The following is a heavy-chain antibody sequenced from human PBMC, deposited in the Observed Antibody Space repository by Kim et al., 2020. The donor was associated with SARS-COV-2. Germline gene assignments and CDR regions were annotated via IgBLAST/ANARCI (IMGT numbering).Heavy chain of an antibody. CDR3: ARGVGDGHTYYYYYMDV. J-gene: IGHJ6*03. CDR2: IIPILGIA. V-gene: IGHV1-69*04. CDR1: GGTFSSYA. D-gene: IGHD1-26*01. Sequence: SVKVSCKASGGTFSSYAISWVRQAPGQGLEWMGRIIPILGIANYAQKFQGRVTITADKSTSTAYMELSSLRSEDTAVYYCARGVGDGHTYYYYYMDVWG.